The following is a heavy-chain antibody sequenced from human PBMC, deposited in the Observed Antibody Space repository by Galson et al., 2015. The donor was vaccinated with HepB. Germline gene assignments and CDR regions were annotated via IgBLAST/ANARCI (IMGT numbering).Heavy chain of an antibody. CDR1: GFTFTNYW. CDR2: INSDGRST. Sequence: SLRLSCAASGFTFTNYWMHWVRQAPGKGLVWVSRINSDGRSTSYADSVKGRFTISRDNAKNTLYLQMNSLRDEDTALYYCGRELPYTGLGEGLDYWGQGTLVSVSS. V-gene: IGHV3-74*01. J-gene: IGHJ4*02. CDR3: GRELPYTGLGEGLDY. D-gene: IGHD3-16*01.